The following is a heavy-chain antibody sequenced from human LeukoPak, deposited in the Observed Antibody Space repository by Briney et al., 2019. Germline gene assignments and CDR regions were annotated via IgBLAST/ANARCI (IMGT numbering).Heavy chain of an antibody. V-gene: IGHV3-20*04. D-gene: IGHD1-1*01. Sequence: GGSLRLSCAASGFTFSSYWMSWVRQAPGKGLEWVSGINWNGGSTGYADSVKGRFTISRDNAKNSLYLQMNSLRAEDTALYYCARPTTGTTSGIYYFDYWGQGTLVTVSS. J-gene: IGHJ4*02. CDR2: INWNGGST. CDR3: ARPTTGTTSGIYYFDY. CDR1: GFTFSSYW.